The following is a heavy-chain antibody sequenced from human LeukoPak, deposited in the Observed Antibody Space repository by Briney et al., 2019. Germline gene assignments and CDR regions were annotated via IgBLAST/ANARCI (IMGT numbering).Heavy chain of an antibody. CDR3: ASALLGANSWFDP. V-gene: IGHV3-53*04. J-gene: IGHJ5*02. Sequence: GGSLRLSCGVSGFSVSSSYMRWVRQAPGKGLECVAFIYSTGTTNYADAVKGRFTTSRHNSENTLYLQMNSLTDEDTAVYYCASALLGANSWFDPRGQGTLVTVS. D-gene: IGHD1-26*01. CDR2: IYSTGTT. CDR1: GFSVSSSY.